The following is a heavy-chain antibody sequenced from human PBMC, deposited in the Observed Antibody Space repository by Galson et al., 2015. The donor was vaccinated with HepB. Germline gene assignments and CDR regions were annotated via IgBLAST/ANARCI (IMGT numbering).Heavy chain of an antibody. CDR1: GGSVNSGGYY. J-gene: IGHJ4*02. Sequence: ATLSLTCTVSGGSVNSGGYYWNWIRQPPGKGLEWIGYIYDGGRNTYNPSLKSRVTISVDTSKNQFSLKLSSVTAADTAVYYCARGRSSNWFRQWIDFWGQGTLVTVSS. CDR2: IYDGGRN. D-gene: IGHD6-13*01. V-gene: IGHV4-61*08. CDR3: ARGRSSNWFRQWIDF.